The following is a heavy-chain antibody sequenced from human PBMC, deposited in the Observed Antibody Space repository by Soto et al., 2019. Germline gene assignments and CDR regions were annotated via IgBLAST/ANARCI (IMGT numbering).Heavy chain of an antibody. CDR2: IYYSGST. D-gene: IGHD3-3*01. CDR3: ARPSGFWSGDKLTQTYYYGRDV. CDR1: GGSFSGYY. J-gene: IGHJ6*02. Sequence: PSETLSLTCAVYGGSFSGYYWSWIRQPPGKGLEWIGEIYYSGSTYYNPSLKSRVTISVDTSKNQFSLKLSSVTAADTAVYYCARPSGFWSGDKLTQTYYYGRDVWGQGTTVTASS. V-gene: IGHV4-34*01.